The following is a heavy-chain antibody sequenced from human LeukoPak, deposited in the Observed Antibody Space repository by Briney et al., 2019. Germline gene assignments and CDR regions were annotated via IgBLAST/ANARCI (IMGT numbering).Heavy chain of an antibody. J-gene: IGHJ6*02. V-gene: IGHV1-46*01. D-gene: IGHD6-13*01. CDR3: ARARGHGKQQLVPYYYYYYGMDV. CDR2: INPSGGST. CDR1: GYTFTSYY. Sequence: GASVKVSCKASGYTFTSYYMHWVRQAPGQGLEWIGIINPSGGSTSYAQKFQGRVTMTGDTSTSTVYMELSSLRSEDTAVYYCARARGHGKQQLVPYYYYYYGMDVWGQGTTVTVSS.